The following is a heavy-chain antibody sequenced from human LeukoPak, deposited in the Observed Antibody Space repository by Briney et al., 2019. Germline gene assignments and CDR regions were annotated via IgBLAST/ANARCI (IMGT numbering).Heavy chain of an antibody. J-gene: IGHJ4*02. D-gene: IGHD2-15*01. CDR2: IYSGGST. Sequence: GGSLRLSCAASGFTVSSNYMSWVRQAPGKGLEWVSVIYSGGSTYYADSVKGRFTISRNNSKNTLYLQMNSLRAEDTAVYYCARDCSGGSCYHWGQGTLVTVSS. V-gene: IGHV3-66*02. CDR3: ARDCSGGSCYH. CDR1: GFTVSSNY.